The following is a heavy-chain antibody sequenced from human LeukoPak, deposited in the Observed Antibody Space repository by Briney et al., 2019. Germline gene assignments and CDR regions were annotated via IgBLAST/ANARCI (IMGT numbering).Heavy chain of an antibody. D-gene: IGHD1-26*01. Sequence: GESLKISCKGAGYTFTHFWIGWVRQVPGKGLEWRGIIYPGDSDIRYSPSFQGQVTISADKSISIAYLQWSSLEASDTAMYYCGTHVGDSGNHGSVVATYYWGQGTLVTVSS. J-gene: IGHJ4*02. CDR1: GYTFTHFW. CDR3: GTHVGDSGNHGSVVATYY. CDR2: IYPGDSDI. V-gene: IGHV5-51*01.